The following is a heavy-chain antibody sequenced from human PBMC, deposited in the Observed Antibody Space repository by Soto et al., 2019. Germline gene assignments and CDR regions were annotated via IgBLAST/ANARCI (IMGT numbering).Heavy chain of an antibody. CDR1: GYRFTSYW. CDR3: ASAYCSSTSCYAQGMDV. V-gene: IGHV5-51*01. Sequence: GESLKISCKGSGYRFTSYWIGWVRQMPGKGLEWMGIIYPGDSDTRYSPSFQGQVTISADKSISTAYLQWSSLKASDTAMYYCASAYCSSTSCYAQGMDVWGQGTTVTVSS. D-gene: IGHD2-2*01. J-gene: IGHJ6*02. CDR2: IYPGDSDT.